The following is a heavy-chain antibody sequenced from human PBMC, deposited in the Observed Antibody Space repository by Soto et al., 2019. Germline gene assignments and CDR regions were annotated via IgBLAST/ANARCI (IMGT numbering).Heavy chain of an antibody. D-gene: IGHD2-15*01. Sequence: EVQLLESGGGLVQPGGSLRLSCAASGFTLSTYWMHWVRQDPGKGLVWVSRINSDGSSTNYADSVKGRFTISRDNAKNTLYLQMNRLRAEDTAVYYCVRGSCFQAGVCAYWGQGTLVTVSS. V-gene: IGHV3-74*01. CDR1: GFTLSTYW. CDR2: INSDGSST. J-gene: IGHJ4*02. CDR3: VRGSCFQAGVCAY.